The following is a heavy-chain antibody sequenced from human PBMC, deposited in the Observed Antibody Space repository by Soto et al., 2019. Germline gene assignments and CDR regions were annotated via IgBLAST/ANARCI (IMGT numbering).Heavy chain of an antibody. D-gene: IGHD2-15*01. CDR3: ASVTSSSGRATFDY. Sequence: QVQLVESGGGVVQPGRSLRFSCAASGFTFSSYAMHWVRQAPGKGLEWVAVISYAGSNKYYADSVKGRFTISRDNSKNPLDPQMNSLTAADPAVYSCASVTSSSGRATFDYWGQAPLVSVSS. CDR1: GFTFSSYA. CDR2: ISYAGSNK. J-gene: IGHJ4*02. V-gene: IGHV3-30-3*01.